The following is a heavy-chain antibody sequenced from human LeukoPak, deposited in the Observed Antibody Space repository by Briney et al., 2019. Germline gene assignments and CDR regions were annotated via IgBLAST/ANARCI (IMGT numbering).Heavy chain of an antibody. CDR2: INSDGSST. CDR1: GFTLSSYW. Sequence: PGGSLRLSCAASGFTLSSYWMHWVRQAPGKGLVWVSRINSDGSSTSYADSVKGRFTISRDNAKNTLYLQMNSLRAEDTAVYYCARGEDYYGSGSYDYWGQGTLVTVSS. V-gene: IGHV3-74*01. J-gene: IGHJ4*02. CDR3: ARGEDYYGSGSYDY. D-gene: IGHD3-10*01.